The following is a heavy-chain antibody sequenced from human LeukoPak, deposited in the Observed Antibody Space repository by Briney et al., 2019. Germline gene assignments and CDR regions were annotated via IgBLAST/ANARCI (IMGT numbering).Heavy chain of an antibody. CDR3: ARGTVTTKNYYYYVDV. CDR2: INWNGGST. J-gene: IGHJ6*03. Sequence: GGSLRLSCAASGFTFDDYGMSWVRQAPGKGLEWVSGINWNGGSTGYADSVKGRFTISRDNAKNSLYLQMNSLRAEDTALYYCARGTVTTKNYYYYVDVWGKGTTVTVSS. D-gene: IGHD4-11*01. CDR1: GFTFDDYG. V-gene: IGHV3-20*04.